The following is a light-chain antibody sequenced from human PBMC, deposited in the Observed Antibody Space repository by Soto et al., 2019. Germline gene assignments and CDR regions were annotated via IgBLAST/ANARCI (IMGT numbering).Light chain of an antibody. J-gene: IGLJ2*01. CDR1: IDDVAYDY. CDR3: CSYARSITSVV. CDR2: GVT. V-gene: IGLV2-23*02. Sequence: QSALTQPASVSGSPGQSITISCSGTIDDVAYDYVSWYQQTPGKAPQLMIYGVTKRPSGVSNRFTGSKSGNTAYLTISGLQAEDEADYYCCSYARSITSVVFGGGTKLTVL.